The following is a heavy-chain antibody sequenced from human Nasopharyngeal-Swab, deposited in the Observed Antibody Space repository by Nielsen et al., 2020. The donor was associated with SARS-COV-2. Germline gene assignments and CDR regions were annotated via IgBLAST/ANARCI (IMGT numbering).Heavy chain of an antibody. Sequence: GGSLRLSCAASGFTFSDSAIHWVRQASGKGLELVCRVRSKGNNYATAYSASVKGRFIIFRDDPTNTAYLQMNSLKTEDTAMYYCTRCGGGCYSGRDYWGKGTLVTVSS. CDR3: TRCGGGCYSGRDY. CDR1: GFTFSDSA. V-gene: IGHV3-73*01. J-gene: IGHJ4*02. CDR2: VRSKGNNYAT. D-gene: IGHD2-15*01.